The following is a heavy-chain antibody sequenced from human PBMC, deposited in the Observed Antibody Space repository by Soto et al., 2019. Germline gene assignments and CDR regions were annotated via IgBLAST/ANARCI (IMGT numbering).Heavy chain of an antibody. CDR3: ATPSSSWYLGQMFYWFDP. J-gene: IGHJ5*02. Sequence: GESLKISCNGSGYSFTSCWSRWVRQTLGKGLGCMGIIYPGAADTTSSPAFQGQVTIAADKAISTAYLQWSSLKGSDTVMYYCATPSSSWYLGQMFYWFDPWGQGTLVTVSS. V-gene: IGHV5-51*01. CDR1: GYSFTSCW. D-gene: IGHD6-13*01. CDR2: IYPGAADT.